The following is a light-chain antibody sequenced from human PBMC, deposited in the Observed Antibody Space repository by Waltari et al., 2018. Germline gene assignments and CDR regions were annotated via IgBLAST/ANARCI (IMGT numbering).Light chain of an antibody. CDR2: DAS. J-gene: IGKJ3*01. CDR1: QGISNY. Sequence: DLQMTPSPSAISASVGARVPITCRASQGISNYLAWFQLRPGKAPKRLTYDASSLQSWVPSRFSGSGSGTEFTLTISSLQPEHFATYYCLHHIITQFTFGPGTNVDIK. V-gene: IGKV1-17*03. CDR3: LHHIITQFT.